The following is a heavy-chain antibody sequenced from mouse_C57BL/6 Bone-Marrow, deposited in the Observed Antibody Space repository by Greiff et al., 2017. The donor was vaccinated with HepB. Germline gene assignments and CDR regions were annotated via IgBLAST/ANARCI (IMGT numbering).Heavy chain of an antibody. Sequence: EVQLQESVAELVRPGASVKLSCTASGFTIKNTYMHWVKQRPEQGLEWIGRIDPANGNTKYTPKFQGKATITADKSSNTAYLQLSSLTSEDTAIYYCARCGGLYDFGDWGQGTTLTVSS. CDR2: IDPANGNT. J-gene: IGHJ2*01. CDR3: ARCGGLYDFGD. CDR1: GFTIKNTY. D-gene: IGHD1-1*02. V-gene: IGHV14-3*01.